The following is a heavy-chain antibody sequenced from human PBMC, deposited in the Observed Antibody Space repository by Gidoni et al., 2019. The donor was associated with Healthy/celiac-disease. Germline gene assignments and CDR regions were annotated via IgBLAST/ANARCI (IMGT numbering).Heavy chain of an antibody. J-gene: IGHJ6*02. V-gene: IGHV3-73*01. CDR1: GFTFSGSP. D-gene: IGHD2-2*01. CDR2: IRSKANRYAT. CDR3: TRLDCSSTSCYADGMDV. Sequence: EVQLVESGGGLVQPGVALKLSCAASGFTFSGSPIHWVRQASGKGLEWVGRIRSKANRYATAYAASVKGRFTISRDDSKNTAYLQMNSLKTEDTAVYYCTRLDCSSTSCYADGMDVWGQGTTVTVSS.